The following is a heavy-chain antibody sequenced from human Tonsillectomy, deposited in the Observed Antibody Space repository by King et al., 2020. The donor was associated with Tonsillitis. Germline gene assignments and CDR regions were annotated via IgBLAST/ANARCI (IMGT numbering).Heavy chain of an antibody. Sequence: VQLVESGGGVVQPGRSLRLSCGASGFTFSTYDIHWVRQAPGKGLEWVAVISYDGSYKYYADSVQGRFTISRDNSKNTLYMRMNSRRAEDTAVYYCTRDRDDYIFDYWGQGTLVTVSS. CDR2: ISYDGSYK. CDR1: GFTFSTYD. CDR3: TRDRDDYIFDY. V-gene: IGHV3-33*05. D-gene: IGHD4/OR15-4a*01. J-gene: IGHJ4*02.